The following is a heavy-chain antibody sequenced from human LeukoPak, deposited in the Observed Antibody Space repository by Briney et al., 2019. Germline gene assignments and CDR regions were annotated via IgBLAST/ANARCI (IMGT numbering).Heavy chain of an antibody. CDR1: GFTFSSYS. CDR2: ISSSSSYI. Sequence: GGSLRLSCAASGFTFSSYSMNWVRQAPGKGLEWVSSISSSSSYIYYADSVKGRFTISRDNAKNSLYLQMNSLRAEDTAVYYCASPISMQPVAPFDYRGQGTLVTVSS. V-gene: IGHV3-21*01. D-gene: IGHD2-15*01. J-gene: IGHJ4*02. CDR3: ASPISMQPVAPFDY.